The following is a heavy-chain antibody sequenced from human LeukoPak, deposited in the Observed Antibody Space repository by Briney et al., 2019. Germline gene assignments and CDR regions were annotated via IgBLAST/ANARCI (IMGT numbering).Heavy chain of an antibody. J-gene: IGHJ4*02. Sequence: GASVKVSCKASGYTFTSYYMHLVRQAPGQGLEWMGIINPSGGSTSYAQKFQGRVTMTRDTSTSTVYMELSSLRSEDTAVYYCARDRMDQYYFDYWGQGTLVTVSS. V-gene: IGHV1-46*01. D-gene: IGHD2-2*03. CDR1: GYTFTSYY. CDR2: INPSGGST. CDR3: ARDRMDQYYFDY.